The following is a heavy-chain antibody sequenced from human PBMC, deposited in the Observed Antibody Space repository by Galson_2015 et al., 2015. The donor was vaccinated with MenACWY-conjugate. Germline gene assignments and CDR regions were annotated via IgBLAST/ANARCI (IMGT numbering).Heavy chain of an antibody. CDR2: IYPGDSDT. V-gene: IGHV5-51*03. Sequence: QSGAEVKKPGESLKISCKGSGYSFTSYWIGWVRQMPGKGLEWMGIIYPGDSDTRYSPSFQGQVAISADKSISTAYLQWSSLKASDTAMYYCARSFRDYYDSSGYSYGMDVWGQGTTVTVSS. CDR3: ARSFRDYYDSSGYSYGMDV. J-gene: IGHJ6*02. D-gene: IGHD3-22*01. CDR1: GYSFTSYW.